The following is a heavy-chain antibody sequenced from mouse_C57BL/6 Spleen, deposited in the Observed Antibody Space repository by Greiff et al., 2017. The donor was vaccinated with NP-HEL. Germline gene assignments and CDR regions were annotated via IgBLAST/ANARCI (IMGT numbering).Heavy chain of an antibody. CDR1: GFNIKDYY. J-gene: IGHJ3*01. Sequence: VQLKESGAELVRLGASVKLSCTASGFNIKDYYMHWVKQRPEQGTEWIGRLAPEDGDPEFAPKFQGKSTMTAETSSNTAYLQLSSLTSEDTAVYYCTTEVNNGGYWVQGTLVTVSA. CDR2: LAPEDGDP. D-gene: IGHD2-13*01. V-gene: IGHV14-1*01. CDR3: TTEVNNGGY.